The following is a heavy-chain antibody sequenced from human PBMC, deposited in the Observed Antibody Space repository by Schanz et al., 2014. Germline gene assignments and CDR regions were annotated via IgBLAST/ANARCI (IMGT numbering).Heavy chain of an antibody. CDR1: GYTFTSDS. V-gene: IGHV1-46*01. Sequence: QVQLVQSGAEVKKPGASVKVSCKASGYTFTSDSMHWVRQAPGQGLEWMGMINPSGGSTTYAQKFQGRVTMTRDTSTSTVYMELSSLRSEDTAVYYCARGGYSSGWYDRDIAHFDYWGQGTLXTVSS. J-gene: IGHJ4*02. CDR3: ARGGYSSGWYDRDIAHFDY. CDR2: INPSGGST. D-gene: IGHD6-19*01.